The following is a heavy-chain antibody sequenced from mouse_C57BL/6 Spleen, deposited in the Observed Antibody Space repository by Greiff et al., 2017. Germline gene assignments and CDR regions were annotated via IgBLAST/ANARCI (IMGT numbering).Heavy chain of an antibody. CDR3: ARGSGDYDVGFAY. D-gene: IGHD2-4*01. CDR2: ISSGSSTI. CDR1: GFTFSDYG. V-gene: IGHV5-17*01. Sequence: EVQRVESGGGLVKPGGSLKLSCAASGFTFSDYGMHWVRQAPEKGLEWVAYISSGSSTIYYADTVKGRFTISRDNAKNTLFLQMTSLRSEDTAMYYCARGSGDYDVGFAYWGQGTLVTVSA. J-gene: IGHJ3*01.